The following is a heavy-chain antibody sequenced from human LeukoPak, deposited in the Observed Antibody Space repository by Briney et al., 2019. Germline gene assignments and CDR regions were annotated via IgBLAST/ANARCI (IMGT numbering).Heavy chain of an antibody. CDR3: ARVGDTFWSAFDY. CDR2: IYYSGST. Sequence: SETLSLTCTVSGGSISRSSFYWGWIRQPPGKGLGWIGSIYYSGSTYYNPSLKSRVTISVDTSKNQFSLKLSSVTAADTAVYYCARVGDTFWSAFDYWGQGTLVTVSS. CDR1: GGSISRSSFY. V-gene: IGHV4-39*07. D-gene: IGHD3-3*01. J-gene: IGHJ4*02.